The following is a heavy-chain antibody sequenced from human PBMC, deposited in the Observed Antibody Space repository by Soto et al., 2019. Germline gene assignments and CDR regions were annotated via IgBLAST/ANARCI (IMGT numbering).Heavy chain of an antibody. J-gene: IGHJ6*03. CDR3: AREVWTTVTVYYYYYMDV. V-gene: IGHV4-34*01. CDR2: INHSGST. Sequence: SETLSLTCAVYGGSFSGYYWSWIRQPPGKGLEWIGEINHSGSTNYNPSLKSRVTISVDTSKNQFSLKLSSVTAADTAVYYCAREVWTTVTVYYYYYMDVWGKGTTVTVSS. CDR1: GGSFSGYY. D-gene: IGHD4-17*01.